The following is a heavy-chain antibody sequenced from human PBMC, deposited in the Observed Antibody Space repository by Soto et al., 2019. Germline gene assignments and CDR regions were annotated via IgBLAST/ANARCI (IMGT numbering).Heavy chain of an antibody. J-gene: IGHJ6*02. V-gene: IGHV3-33*01. CDR2: IWYDGSNK. D-gene: IGHD1-1*01. CDR1: GFTFSSYG. CDR3: ARDGKDSYYYYYGMDV. Sequence: ESGGGVVQPGRSLRLSCAASGFTFSSYGMHWVRQAPGKGLEWVAVIWYDGSNKYYADSVKGRFTISRDNSKNTLYLQMNSLRAEDTAVYYCARDGKDSYYYYYGMDVWGQGTTVTVSS.